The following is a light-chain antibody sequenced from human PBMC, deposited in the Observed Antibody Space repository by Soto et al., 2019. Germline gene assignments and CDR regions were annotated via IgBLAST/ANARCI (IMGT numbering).Light chain of an antibody. J-gene: IGKJ2*01. CDR3: QQYGTSPLMYT. V-gene: IGKV3-20*01. CDR2: GAS. CDR1: QSIINNY. Sequence: ESVLTQSPGSLSLSPGETATLSCRASQSIINNYLAWYQQKPGQAPRLLIYGASIRATGVPDRFSGSGSGTDFTLTITRLEAEDFAVYYGQQYGTSPLMYTFGQGTKLGVK.